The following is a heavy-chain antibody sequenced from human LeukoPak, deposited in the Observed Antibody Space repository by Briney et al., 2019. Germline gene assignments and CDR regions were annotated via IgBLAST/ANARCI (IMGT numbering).Heavy chain of an antibody. J-gene: IGHJ4*02. CDR3: ARGRWAPFDC. CDR2: IKQDGSEK. D-gene: IGHD6-13*01. V-gene: IGHV3-7*01. Sequence: LGGSLRLSCAASGFTSSDYWMHWVRQAPGKGLEWVANIKQDGSEKNYVASVKGRFTISRDSAKNSLYLQMNSLRAEDTALYYCARGRWAPFDCWGQGTLVTVSS. CDR1: GFTSSDYW.